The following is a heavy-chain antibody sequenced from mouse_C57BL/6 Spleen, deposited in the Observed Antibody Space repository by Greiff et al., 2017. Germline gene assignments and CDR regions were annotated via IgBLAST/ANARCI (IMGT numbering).Heavy chain of an antibody. CDR2: ISDGGSYT. CDR3: ARVENYFDY. Sequence: EVHLVESGGGLVKPGGSLKLSCAASGFTFSSYAMSWVRQTPEKRLEWVATISDGGSYTYYPDNVKGRFTISRDNAKNNLYLQMSHLKSEDTAMYYCARVENYFDYWGQGTTRTVSS. V-gene: IGHV5-4*01. J-gene: IGHJ2*01. CDR1: GFTFSSYA.